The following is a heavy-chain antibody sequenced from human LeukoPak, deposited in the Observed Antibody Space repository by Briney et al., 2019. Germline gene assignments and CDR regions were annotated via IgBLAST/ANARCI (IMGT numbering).Heavy chain of an antibody. CDR3: ARAQALYSSSSPFDY. J-gene: IGHJ4*02. CDR1: GFTFSSYS. D-gene: IGHD6-6*01. CDR2: ISSSSSYI. Sequence: GGSLRLSCAASGFTFSSYSMNWVRQAPGKGLEGVSSISSSSSYIYYADSVKGRFTISRDNAKNSLYLRMNSLRAEDTAVYYCARAQALYSSSSPFDYWGQGTLVTVSS. V-gene: IGHV3-21*01.